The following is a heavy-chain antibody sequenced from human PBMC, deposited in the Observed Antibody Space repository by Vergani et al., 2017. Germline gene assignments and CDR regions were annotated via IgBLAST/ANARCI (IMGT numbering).Heavy chain of an antibody. Sequence: QVQLVQSGAEVKKPGSSVKVSCKASGGTFSSYAISWVRQAPGQGLEWMGGIIPIFGTANYAQKFQGRVTITADESTSTAYMELSSLRSEDTAVYYCAKDQNYYDSSGYLFYYYYYGMDVWGQGTTVTVSS. J-gene: IGHJ6*02. CDR1: GGTFSSYA. V-gene: IGHV1-69*01. CDR3: AKDQNYYDSSGYLFYYYYYGMDV. CDR2: IIPIFGTA. D-gene: IGHD3-22*01.